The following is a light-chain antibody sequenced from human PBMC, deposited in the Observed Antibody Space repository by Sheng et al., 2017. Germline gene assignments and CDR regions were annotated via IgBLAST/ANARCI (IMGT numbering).Light chain of an antibody. CDR1: VSDVGAYNY. J-gene: IGLJ2*01. CDR2: DVS. CDR3: SSYTSSSTPVV. V-gene: IGLV2-14*03. Sequence: QSALAQPASVSGSPGQSITISCTGTVSDVGAYNYVSWYQQHPGKAPKLLIFDVSIRPSGISNRFSGSKSGNTASLTISGLQAEDEADYYCSSYTSSSTPVVFGGGTKLTVL.